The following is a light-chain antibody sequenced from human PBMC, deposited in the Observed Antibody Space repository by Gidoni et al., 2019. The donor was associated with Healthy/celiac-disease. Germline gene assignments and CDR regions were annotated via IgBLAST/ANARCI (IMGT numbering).Light chain of an antibody. J-gene: IGKJ3*01. CDR2: WAS. CDR3: QQYYSTPVT. V-gene: IGKV4-1*01. Sequence: DIVMTQSPDSLAVSLGERATINCKSSQSFLYSSNNKNYLAWYQQKPGQPPKLLIYWASTRESGVPDRFSGSGPGTDFSLTISSLQAEDVAVYYCQQYYSTPVTFGPGTKVDIK. CDR1: QSFLYSSNNKNY.